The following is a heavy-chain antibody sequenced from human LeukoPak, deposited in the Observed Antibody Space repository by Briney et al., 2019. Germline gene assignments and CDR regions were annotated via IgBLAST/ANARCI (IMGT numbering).Heavy chain of an antibody. CDR1: GFTFSIYW. Sequence: GGSLTLSCTTSGFTFSIYWMYWVRQAPGKGLMWVSRIMSDGTGITYTDSVEGRFTISRDNAKNTLYLQMNSLRDEDTAVYYCVRGQTIHYWGQGTLVTVSS. CDR3: VRGQTIHY. D-gene: IGHD4-17*01. CDR2: IMSDGTGI. J-gene: IGHJ4*02. V-gene: IGHV3-74*01.